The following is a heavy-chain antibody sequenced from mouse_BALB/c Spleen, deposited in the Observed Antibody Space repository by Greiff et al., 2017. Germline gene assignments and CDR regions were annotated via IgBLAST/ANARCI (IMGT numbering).Heavy chain of an antibody. Sequence: EVKLVESGGGLVQPGGSLRLSCATSGFTFTDYYMSWVRQPPGKALEWLGFIRNKANGYTTEYSASVKGRFTISRDNSQSILYLQMNTLRAEDSATYYCARDGAGTGYYAMDYWGQGTSVTVSS. D-gene: IGHD4-1*01. CDR3: ARDGAGTGYYAMDY. CDR1: GFTFTDYY. CDR2: IRNKANGYTT. J-gene: IGHJ4*01. V-gene: IGHV7-3*02.